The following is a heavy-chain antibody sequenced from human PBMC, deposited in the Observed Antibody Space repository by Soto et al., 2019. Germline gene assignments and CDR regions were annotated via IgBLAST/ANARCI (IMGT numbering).Heavy chain of an antibody. CDR2: ISSSSSYI. J-gene: IGHJ4*02. D-gene: IGHD2-8*01. CDR3: ITDGPDGRAY. V-gene: IGHV3-21*03. Sequence: GGSLRLSCAPSGFTFSSYSMNWVRQAPGKGLEWVSSISSSSSYIYYADSVKGRFTISRDNAKNTLYLPINSLKIEDTAVYYCITDGPDGRAYWGQGTQVTVSS. CDR1: GFTFSSYS.